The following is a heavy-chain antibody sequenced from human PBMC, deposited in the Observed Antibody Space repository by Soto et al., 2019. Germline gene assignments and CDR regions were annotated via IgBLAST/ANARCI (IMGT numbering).Heavy chain of an antibody. CDR3: ASDLLENLDS. V-gene: IGHV1-69*02. Sequence: QVQLVQSGAEVKKPGSSVKVSCKASGGTFSSYPVSWVRQASGQGLEWMERIIPMLGITNNAQKFHGRVTIIADKSTSTAYMELCSLRSEDTVVYYCASDLLENLDSWGQEHLITVS. J-gene: IGHJ4*02. CDR1: GGTFSSYP. D-gene: IGHD1-1*01. CDR2: IIPMLGIT.